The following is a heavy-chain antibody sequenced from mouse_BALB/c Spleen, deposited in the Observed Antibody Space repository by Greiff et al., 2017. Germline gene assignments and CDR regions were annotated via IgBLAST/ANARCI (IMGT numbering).Heavy chain of an antibody. D-gene: IGHD2-4*01. V-gene: IGHV1S81*02. J-gene: IGHJ1*01. CDR1: GYTFTSYW. CDR2: INPSNGRT. Sequence: QVQLQQSGAELVKPGASVKLSCKASGYTFTSYWMHWVKQRPGQGLEWIGEINPSNGRTNYNEKFKSKATLTVDKSSSTAYMQLSSLTSEDSAVYYCARRAIYYDYDWYFDVWGAGTTVTVSS. CDR3: ARRAIYYDYDWYFDV.